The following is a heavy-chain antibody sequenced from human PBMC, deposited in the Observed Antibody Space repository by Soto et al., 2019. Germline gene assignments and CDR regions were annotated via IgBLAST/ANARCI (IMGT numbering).Heavy chain of an antibody. J-gene: IGHJ6*02. D-gene: IGHD2-15*01. CDR3: ARSQGGSSSLDIYFYYYYCMDV. CDR2: IIPIFGTA. V-gene: IGHV1-69*01. Sequence: QVQLVQSGAEVKKPGYSVKVSCEAPGGTFSRYAISWVRQAPGQGLEWMGGIIPIFGTAKYAQKFQGRVTIPADESTSTGYMELSSLRSEDTAVYYCARSQGGSSSLDIYFYYYYCMDVWGQGTTVTVSS. CDR1: GGTFSRYA.